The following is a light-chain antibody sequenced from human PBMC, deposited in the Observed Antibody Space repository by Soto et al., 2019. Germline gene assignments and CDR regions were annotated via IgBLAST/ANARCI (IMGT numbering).Light chain of an antibody. CDR1: SSDVGGYNY. CDR2: EVS. Sequence: LTQPASVSGSPGQSITISCTGTSSDVGGYNYVSWYQQHPGKAPKLMIYEVSNRPSGVSNRFSGSKSGNTASLTISGLQAEDEADYYCSSYTSSSTPVFGTGTKVTVL. CDR3: SSYTSSSTPV. J-gene: IGLJ1*01. V-gene: IGLV2-14*01.